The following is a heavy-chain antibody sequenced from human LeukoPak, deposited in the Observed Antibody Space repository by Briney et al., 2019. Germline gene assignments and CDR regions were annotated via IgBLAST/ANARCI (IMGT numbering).Heavy chain of an antibody. D-gene: IGHD6-13*01. CDR3: ARDGLHIAAADPYYFDY. J-gene: IGHJ4*02. CDR1: GGTFSSYA. V-gene: IGHV1-69*01. CDR2: IIPIFGTA. Sequence: SVKVSCKASGGTFSSYAVSWVRQAPGQGLEWMGGIIPIFGTANYAQKFQGRVTITADESTSTAYMELSSLRSEDTAVYYCARDGLHIAAADPYYFDYWGQGTLVTVSS.